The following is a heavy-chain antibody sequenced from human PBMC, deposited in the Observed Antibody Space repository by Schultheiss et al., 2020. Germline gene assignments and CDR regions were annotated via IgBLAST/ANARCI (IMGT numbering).Heavy chain of an antibody. J-gene: IGHJ5*02. CDR1: GYTFTDYL. CDR3: ARHAKIAAGGDP. V-gene: IGHV5-51*01. Sequence: SLRLSCKGSGYTFTDYLIAWVRRMPGKGLEWMGVISPGDSDTRYSPSFQGQVTISADTSISTAYLQWNRLKASDTAMYYCARHAKIAAGGDPWGQGTLVTVSS. D-gene: IGHD6-13*01. CDR2: ISPGDSDT.